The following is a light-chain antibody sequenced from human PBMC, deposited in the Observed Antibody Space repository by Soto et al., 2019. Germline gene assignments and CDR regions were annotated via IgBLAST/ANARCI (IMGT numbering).Light chain of an antibody. J-gene: IGKJ1*01. CDR3: KQYGSSPWT. Sequence: EIVLTQSPGTLSLSPGERATLSCRASQSVSNNYLAWYQQKPGQAPRLLIYGASTRATGIPARFSGSGSGTDFTLTIRRLEPEDSAVYFCKQYGSSPWTFGQGTKVDIK. CDR1: QSVSNNY. CDR2: GAS. V-gene: IGKV3-20*01.